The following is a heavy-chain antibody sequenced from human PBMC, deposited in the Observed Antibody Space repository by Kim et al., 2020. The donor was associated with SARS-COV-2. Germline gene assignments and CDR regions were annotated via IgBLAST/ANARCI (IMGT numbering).Heavy chain of an antibody. V-gene: IGHV3-66*01. CDR2: IYSGGST. J-gene: IGHJ4*02. D-gene: IGHD3-10*01. Sequence: GGSLRLSCAASGFTVSSNYMSWVRQAPGKGLEWVSVIYSGGSTYYADSVKGRFTISRDNSKNTLYLQMNSLRAEDTAVYYCARDPFDDGSGGFDYWGQGTLVTVSS. CDR3: ARDPFDDGSGGFDY. CDR1: GFTVSSNY.